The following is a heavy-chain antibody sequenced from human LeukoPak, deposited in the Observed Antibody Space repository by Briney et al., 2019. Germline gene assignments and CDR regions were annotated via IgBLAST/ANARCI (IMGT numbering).Heavy chain of an antibody. J-gene: IGHJ4*02. CDR1: GFTFSSYA. D-gene: IGHD3-22*01. Sequence: GGSLRLSCAASGFTFSSYAMSWVRQAPGKGLEWVSAISGSGGSTYYADSVKGRFTISRDNSKNTLYLQMNSLRAEDTAVYYCAKGGVIYDSSGYYDYWGQGTLVTVSS. CDR2: ISGSGGST. CDR3: AKGGVIYDSSGYYDY. V-gene: IGHV3-23*01.